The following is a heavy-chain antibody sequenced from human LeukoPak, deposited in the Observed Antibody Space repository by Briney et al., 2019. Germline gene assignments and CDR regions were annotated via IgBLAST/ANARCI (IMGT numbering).Heavy chain of an antibody. J-gene: IGHJ3*02. CDR1: GYTFTSYD. CDR3: AISTSLNDAFDI. D-gene: IGHD2-2*01. Sequence: ASVKVSCKASGYTFTSYDINWVRQATGQGLEWMGWMNPNNDNTGYAQKFQGRVTITRNTSISTAYMELSSLRSEDTAVYYCAISTSLNDAFDIWSQGTMVTVSS. CDR2: MNPNNDNT. V-gene: IGHV1-8*03.